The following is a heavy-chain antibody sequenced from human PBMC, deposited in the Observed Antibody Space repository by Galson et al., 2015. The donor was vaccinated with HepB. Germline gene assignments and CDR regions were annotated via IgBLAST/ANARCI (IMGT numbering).Heavy chain of an antibody. D-gene: IGHD2-21*02. CDR1: GFTFSGSA. CDR3: TRGCGGDCYSSGDY. V-gene: IGHV3-73*01. CDR2: IRSKANSYAT. J-gene: IGHJ4*02. Sequence: SLRLSCAASGFTFSGSAMHWARQASGKGLEWVGRIRSKANSYATAYAASVKGRFTISRDDSKNTAYLQMNSLKTEDTAVYYCTRGCGGDCYSSGDYWGQGTLVTVSS.